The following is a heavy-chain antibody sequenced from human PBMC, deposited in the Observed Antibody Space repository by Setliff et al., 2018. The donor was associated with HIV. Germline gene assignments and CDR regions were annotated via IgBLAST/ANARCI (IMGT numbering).Heavy chain of an antibody. CDR1: GGTFTSYV. CDR2: IIPILGIA. V-gene: IGHV1-69*10. J-gene: IGHJ6*02. Sequence: SVKVSCKASGGTFTSYVISWVRQAPGQGLEWMGGIIPILGIASYSQKFQGRVTITADKSTSTAYMELSSLRSEDTVVYYCARPQWELGVDYYGMDVWGQGTTVTVSS. D-gene: IGHD1-26*01. CDR3: ARPQWELGVDYYGMDV.